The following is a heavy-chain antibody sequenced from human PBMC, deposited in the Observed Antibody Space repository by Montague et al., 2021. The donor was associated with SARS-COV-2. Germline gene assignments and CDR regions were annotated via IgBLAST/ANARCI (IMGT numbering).Heavy chain of an antibody. CDR2: TYYRSKWYN. V-gene: IGHV6-1*01. D-gene: IGHD2-2*03. CDR3: ARKMDSSFDV. Sequence: VPPGASLSSDSLSWHWVRQSPSRGLEWLASTYYRSKWYNDSAPSVSGRATVKPDTSRNQFSLHLDSVTPEDTALYFCARKMDSSFDVWGKGTMVIVSS. J-gene: IGHJ3*01. CDR1: GASLSSDSLS.